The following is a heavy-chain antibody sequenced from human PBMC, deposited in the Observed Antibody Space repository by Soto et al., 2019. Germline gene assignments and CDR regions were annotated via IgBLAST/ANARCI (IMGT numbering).Heavy chain of an antibody. J-gene: IGHJ6*02. V-gene: IGHV3-7*01. CDR2: IKQDGSEK. Sequence: GGSLRLSCAASGFTFSDSWMDWVRQAPGKGPEWVANIKQDGSEKNYVDSVKGRFIISRDNAKNSLYLQMNSLSVEDTAVYYCAREVFEVVPTPIRAYSHGMDVWGQGTTVTVYS. CDR1: GFTFSDSW. D-gene: IGHD2-2*02. CDR3: AREVFEVVPTPIRAYSHGMDV.